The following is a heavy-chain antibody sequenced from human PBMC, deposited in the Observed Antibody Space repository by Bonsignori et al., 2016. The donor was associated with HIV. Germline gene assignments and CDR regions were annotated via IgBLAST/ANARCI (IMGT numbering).Heavy chain of an antibody. CDR3: ARYLGYYDSSGCSFGY. J-gene: IGHJ4*02. Sequence: GESLKISCAASGFTFSSYSMNWVRQAPGRAGWVSSISSSSTYIYYADSLKGRFTISRDNAKNSLYLQMNSLRAEDTAVYYCARYLGYYDSSGCSFGYWGQGTLVTVSS. CDR2: ISSSSTYI. D-gene: IGHD3-22*01. CDR1: GFTFSSYS. V-gene: IGHV3-21*01.